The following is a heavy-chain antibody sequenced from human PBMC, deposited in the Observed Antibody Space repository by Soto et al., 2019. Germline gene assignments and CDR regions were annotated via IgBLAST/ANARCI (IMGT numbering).Heavy chain of an antibody. Sequence: PGGSLRLSCAASRFTFSRSAMSWVRQAPVKGLEWVSAISGSGGGTYYADSVKGRFTISRDNSKNTLYLQMNSLRAEDTAVYYCAKRGTVTTDYYGMDVWGQGTTVTVSS. V-gene: IGHV3-23*01. CDR1: RFTFSRSA. CDR3: AKRGTVTTDYYGMDV. J-gene: IGHJ6*02. D-gene: IGHD4-17*01. CDR2: ISGSGGGT.